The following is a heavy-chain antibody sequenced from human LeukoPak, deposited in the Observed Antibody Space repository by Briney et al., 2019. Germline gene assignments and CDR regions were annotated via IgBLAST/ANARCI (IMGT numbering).Heavy chain of an antibody. CDR2: IYTTGRT. V-gene: IGHV4-4*07. Sequence: SETLSLNCSVSGGSINSYGWSWIRQPAGKGLEFIGRIYTTGRTNYNPSLKSRVSMSVDTSQNKFSLELRSVTAADTAVYFCARAGYTISSYRFDYWGQGALVTVSS. CDR1: GGSINSYG. CDR3: ARAGYTISSYRFDY. J-gene: IGHJ4*02. D-gene: IGHD3-16*02.